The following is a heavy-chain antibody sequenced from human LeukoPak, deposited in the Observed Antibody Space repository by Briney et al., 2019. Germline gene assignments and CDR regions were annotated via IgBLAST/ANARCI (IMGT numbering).Heavy chain of an antibody. Sequence: GRSLRLSCAASGFTFDDYAMHWVRQAPGKGLEWVSGISWNSGSIGYADSVKGRFTISRDNAKNSLYLQMNSLRAEDTALYYCAKGRYYYYYMDVWGKGTTVTVSS. CDR1: GFTFDDYA. CDR2: ISWNSGSI. V-gene: IGHV3-9*01. J-gene: IGHJ6*03. CDR3: AKGRYYYYYMDV.